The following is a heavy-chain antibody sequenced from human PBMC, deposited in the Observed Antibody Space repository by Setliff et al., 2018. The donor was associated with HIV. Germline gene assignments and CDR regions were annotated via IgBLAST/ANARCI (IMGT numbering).Heavy chain of an antibody. D-gene: IGHD5-12*01. Sequence: SETLSLTCTVSGGSISTYYWSWIRQPPGKGLEWIGYISYSGSTSYNPSLKSRVTLSVKPSKNQFSLKLNSVTAADTAVYYCARACVGHFTATSWSFDYWGQGALVTVSS. V-gene: IGHV4-59*01. CDR2: ISYSGST. J-gene: IGHJ4*02. CDR1: GGSISTYY. CDR3: ARACVGHFTATSWSFDY.